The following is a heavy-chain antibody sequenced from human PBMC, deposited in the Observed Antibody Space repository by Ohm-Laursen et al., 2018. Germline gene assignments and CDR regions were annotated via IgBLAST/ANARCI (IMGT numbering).Heavy chain of an antibody. CDR2: INPNSGGT. Sequence: AASVKVSCNASGYTFTGYYMHWVRQAPGQGLEWMGWINPNSGGTNYAQKFQGRVTMTRDTSISTAYMELSSLRSEDTAVYYCARDSEYDSSGYCIGDWGQGTLVTVSS. D-gene: IGHD3-22*01. CDR3: ARDSEYDSSGYCIGD. V-gene: IGHV1-2*02. CDR1: GYTFTGYY. J-gene: IGHJ4*02.